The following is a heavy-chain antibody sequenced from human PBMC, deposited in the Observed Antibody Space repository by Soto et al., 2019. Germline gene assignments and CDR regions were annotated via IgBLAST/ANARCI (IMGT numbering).Heavy chain of an antibody. Sequence: GGSLRLSCAASGFTFSSYWMSWVRQAPGKGLEWVANIKQDGSEKCYVDSVKGRFTISRDNAKNSLYLQMNSLRAEDTAVYYCARETGRRVTMVRGAGFDYWGQGTLVTVS. D-gene: IGHD3-10*01. CDR1: GFTFSSYW. CDR2: IKQDGSEK. J-gene: IGHJ4*02. CDR3: ARETGRRVTMVRGAGFDY. V-gene: IGHV3-7*01.